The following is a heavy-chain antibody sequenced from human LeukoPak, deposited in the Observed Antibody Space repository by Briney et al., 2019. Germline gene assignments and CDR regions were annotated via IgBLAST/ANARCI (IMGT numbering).Heavy chain of an antibody. CDR3: AKDRSKGSYGDDFDF. V-gene: IGHV3-30*04. D-gene: IGHD1-26*01. CDR1: GFTFSSYA. CDR2: ISYAGGKK. Sequence: GGSLRLSCAASGFTFSSYAMHWVRQAPGKGLEWVAIISYAGGKKDYADSVKGRFTISRDNSKNTLYLQMNSLRPEDTAVYYCAKDRSKGSYGDDFDFWGQGTLVTVSS. J-gene: IGHJ4*02.